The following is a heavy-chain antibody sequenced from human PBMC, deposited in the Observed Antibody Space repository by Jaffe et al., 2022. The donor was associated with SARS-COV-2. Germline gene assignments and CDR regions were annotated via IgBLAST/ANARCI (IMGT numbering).Heavy chain of an antibody. V-gene: IGHV3-23*01. CDR2: ISGSSGSI. CDR1: GFTFSTDA. Sequence: EVHLLESGGGLVQPGGSLRLSCAASGFTFSTDAMSWVRQAPGKGLEWVSTISGSSGSIYYADSVRGRFTISRDNSKNTLYLQMNSLRAEDTAVYYCARVAGPTMARNWFDPWGQGTLVTVSS. J-gene: IGHJ5*02. CDR3: ARVAGPTMARNWFDP. D-gene: IGHD5-12*01.